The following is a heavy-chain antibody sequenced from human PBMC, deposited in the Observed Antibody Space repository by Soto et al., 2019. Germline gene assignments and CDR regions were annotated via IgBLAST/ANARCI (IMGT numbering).Heavy chain of an antibody. CDR2: IYHSGST. CDR1: GGSISSSNW. V-gene: IGHV4-4*02. J-gene: IGHJ4*02. CDR3: ARASPPPYCSGGSCYFDY. D-gene: IGHD2-15*01. Sequence: SETLSLTCAVSGGSISSSNWWSWVRQPPGKGLEWIGEIYHSGSTNYNPSLKSRVTISVDKSKNQFSLKLSSVTAADTAVYYWARASPPPYCSGGSCYFDYWGQGTLVTVSS.